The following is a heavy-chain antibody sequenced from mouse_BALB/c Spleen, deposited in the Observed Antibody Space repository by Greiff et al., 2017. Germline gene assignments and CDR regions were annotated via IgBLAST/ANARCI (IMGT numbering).Heavy chain of an antibody. D-gene: IGHD2-14*01. CDR2: IDPYNGGT. Sequence: EVHLVESGPELVKPGASVKVSCKASGYSFTDYNMYWVKQSHGKSLEWIGYIDPYNGGTSYNQKFKGKATLTVDKSSSTAFMHLNSLTSEDSAVYYCATAYYRYDGGYFDYWGQGTTLTVSS. J-gene: IGHJ2*01. V-gene: IGHV1S135*01. CDR3: ATAYYRYDGGYFDY. CDR1: GYSFTDYN.